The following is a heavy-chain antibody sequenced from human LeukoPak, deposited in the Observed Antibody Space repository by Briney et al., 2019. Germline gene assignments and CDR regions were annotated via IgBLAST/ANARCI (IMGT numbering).Heavy chain of an antibody. CDR1: GFSVSGYW. CDR3: AREWQGGLAAASTRIEGDY. J-gene: IGHJ4*02. D-gene: IGHD6-13*01. V-gene: IGHV3-7*01. Sequence: PGGSLRLSCAVSGFSVSGYWMTWVRQAPGKGLEWVANIKQDGSEKNYVDSVKGRFTISRDNAENSLFLQMNSLRVEDTAVYYCAREWQGGLAAASTRIEGDYWGQGTLVAVSS. CDR2: IKQDGSEK.